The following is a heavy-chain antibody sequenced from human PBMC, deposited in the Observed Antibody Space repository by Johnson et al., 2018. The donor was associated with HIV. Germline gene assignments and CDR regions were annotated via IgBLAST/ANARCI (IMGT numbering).Heavy chain of an antibody. CDR2: INPRPDSA. V-gene: IGHV3-20*04. J-gene: IGHJ3*02. CDR1: GFSFDDYN. Sequence: VHLVESGGGEVRPGGSLRLSCVASGFSFDDYNMNWVRQAPGKGLEWVCGINPRPDSAACADSVKGRFTISRDNAKTSLYLQMNSLRAEETALYYCARDRTITGNDPFDIWGQGTMVTVSS. CDR3: ARDRTITGNDPFDI. D-gene: IGHD1-20*01.